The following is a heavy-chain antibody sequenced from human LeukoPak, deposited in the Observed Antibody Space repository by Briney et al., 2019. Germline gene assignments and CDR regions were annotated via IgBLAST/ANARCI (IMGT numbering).Heavy chain of an antibody. V-gene: IGHV3-21*01. CDR2: ISSSSTYI. Sequence: GGSLRPSCAASGFTFSSYSMNWVRQAPGKGLEWVSLISSSSTYIYYADSVKGRFTISRDNAKNSLYLQMNSLRAEDTALYYCARTYYDFLTGYSVEYYFDYWAQGTLVTVSS. D-gene: IGHD3-9*01. J-gene: IGHJ4*02. CDR3: ARTYYDFLTGYSVEYYFDY. CDR1: GFTFSSYS.